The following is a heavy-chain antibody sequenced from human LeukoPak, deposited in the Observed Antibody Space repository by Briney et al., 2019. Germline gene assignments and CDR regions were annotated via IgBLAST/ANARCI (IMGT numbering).Heavy chain of an antibody. Sequence: SETLSLTCTVSGGSISSGSYYWSWIRQPAGKGLEWIGRIYTSGSTNYNPSLKSRVTMSVDTSKNQFSLKLSSVTAADTAVYYCARVSSGTCTLPVECYYYYYVDVWGKGTTVTVSS. J-gene: IGHJ6*03. D-gene: IGHD3-3*01. CDR2: IYTSGST. V-gene: IGHV4-61*02. CDR3: ARVSSGTCTLPVECYYYYYVDV. CDR1: GGSISSGSYY.